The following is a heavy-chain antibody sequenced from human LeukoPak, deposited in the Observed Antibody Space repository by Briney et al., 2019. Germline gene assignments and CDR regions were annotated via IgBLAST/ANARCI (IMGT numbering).Heavy chain of an antibody. V-gene: IGHV3-53*01. CDR2: IYSGGST. CDR3: ARDRGRCSGGSCYSSVWFDP. J-gene: IGHJ5*02. D-gene: IGHD2-15*01. Sequence: GGSLRLSCAASGFTVSSNYMSWVRQAPGKGLEWVAVIYSGGSTYYADSVKGRFTISRDNSKNTLYLQMNSLRAEDTAVYYCARDRGRCSGGSCYSSVWFDPWGQGTLVTVSS. CDR1: GFTVSSNY.